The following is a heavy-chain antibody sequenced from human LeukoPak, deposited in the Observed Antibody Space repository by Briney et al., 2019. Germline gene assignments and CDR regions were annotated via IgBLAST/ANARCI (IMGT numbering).Heavy chain of an antibody. CDR1: GFTFSSYG. V-gene: IGHV3-33*01. J-gene: IGHJ4*02. CDR3: ARDRGSSWFYFDY. CDR2: IWYDGSNK. D-gene: IGHD6-13*01. Sequence: GGSLRLSCAASGFTFSSYGMHWVRQAPGKGLEWVAVIWYDGSNKYYADSVKGRFTISRDNSKNTLHLQMNSLRAEDTAVYYCARDRGSSWFYFDYWGQGTLVTVSS.